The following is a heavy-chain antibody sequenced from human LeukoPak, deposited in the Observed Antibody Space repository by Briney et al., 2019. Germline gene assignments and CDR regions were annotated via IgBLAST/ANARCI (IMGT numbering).Heavy chain of an antibody. CDR3: ARVSSVQVVGSVN. Sequence: GGSLRLSCAASGFTFSSYSMNWVRQAPGKGLEWVSSISSRSSYLHYADSVKGRFTISRDNAKNSLYLQMNSLRAEDTAMYYCARVSSVQVVGSVNWGQGTLVTVSS. CDR2: ISSRSSYL. D-gene: IGHD3-22*01. V-gene: IGHV3-21*01. CDR1: GFTFSSYS. J-gene: IGHJ4*02.